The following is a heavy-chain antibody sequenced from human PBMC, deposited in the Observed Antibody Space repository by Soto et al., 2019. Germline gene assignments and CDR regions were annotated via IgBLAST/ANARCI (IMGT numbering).Heavy chain of an antibody. D-gene: IGHD3-3*01. J-gene: IGHJ6*02. CDR3: TRHDSNYDFWSGSPPRYGMDV. CDR1: GLTFSDHY. CDR2: ISGSGGST. V-gene: IGHV3-23*01. Sequence: GGSLRLSCAVSGLTFSDHYMDWVRQALGKGLEWVSAISGSGGSTYYADSVKGRFTISRDDSKNTAYLQMNSLKTEYTAVYYCTRHDSNYDFWSGSPPRYGMDVWGQGTTVTVSS.